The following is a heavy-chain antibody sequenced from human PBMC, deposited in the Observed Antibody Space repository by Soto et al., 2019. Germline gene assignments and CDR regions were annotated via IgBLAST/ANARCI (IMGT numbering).Heavy chain of an antibody. CDR2: ISAYNGNT. CDR3: ARSSGYYSVDLYYYYMDV. V-gene: IGHV1-18*01. J-gene: IGHJ6*03. D-gene: IGHD3-3*01. CDR1: GYTFTSHG. Sequence: GASVKVSCKASGYTFTSHGISWVRQAPGQGLEWMGWISAYNGNTNYAQKLQGRVTMTTDTSTSTAYMELRSLRSDDTAVYYCARSSGYYSVDLYYYYMDVWGKGTTVTVSS.